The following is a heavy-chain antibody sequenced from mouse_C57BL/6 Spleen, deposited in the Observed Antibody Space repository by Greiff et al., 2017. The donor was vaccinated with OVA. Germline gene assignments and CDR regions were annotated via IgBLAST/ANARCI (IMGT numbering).Heavy chain of an antibody. D-gene: IGHD4-1*01. CDR1: GYSITSGYY. CDR2: ISYDGSN. V-gene: IGHV3-6*01. CDR3: ATPGSMDY. J-gene: IGHJ4*01. Sequence: EVKLQESGPGLVKPSQSLSLTCSVTGYSITSGYYWNWIRQFPGNKLEWMGYISYDGSNNYNPSLKNRISITRDTSKNQFFLKLNSVTTEDTATYYCATPGSMDYWGQGTSVTVSS.